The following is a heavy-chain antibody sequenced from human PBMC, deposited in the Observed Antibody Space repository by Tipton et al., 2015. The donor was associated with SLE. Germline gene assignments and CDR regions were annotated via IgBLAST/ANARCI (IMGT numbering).Heavy chain of an antibody. Sequence: QLVQSGAEVKKPGASVKVSCKASGYTFISYGISWVRQAPGQGLEWMGWISGYNGNTNYVEKLQGRVTMTTDTSTSTAYMELRSLRSDDTAVYYCARDGYCSSISCYPNWFDPWGPGTLVTVSS. CDR1: GYTFISYG. CDR3: ARDGYCSSISCYPNWFDP. V-gene: IGHV1-18*01. CDR2: ISGYNGNT. D-gene: IGHD2-2*03. J-gene: IGHJ5*02.